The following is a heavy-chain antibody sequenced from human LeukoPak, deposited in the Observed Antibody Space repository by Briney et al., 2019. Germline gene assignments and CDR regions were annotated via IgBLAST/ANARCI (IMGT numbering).Heavy chain of an antibody. Sequence: ASVKVSCKASGYTFTSYAMHWVRQAPGQRLEWMGWINAGNGNTKYSQKFQGRVTITRDTSASTAYMELSSLRSEGTAVYYCARGGAGEQWPYYYYGMDVWGQGTTVTVSS. D-gene: IGHD6-19*01. V-gene: IGHV1-3*01. CDR3: ARGGAGEQWPYYYYGMDV. CDR1: GYTFTSYA. CDR2: INAGNGNT. J-gene: IGHJ6*02.